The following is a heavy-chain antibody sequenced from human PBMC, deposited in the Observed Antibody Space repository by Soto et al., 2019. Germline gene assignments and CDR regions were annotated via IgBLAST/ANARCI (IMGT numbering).Heavy chain of an antibody. CDR1: GFTFSSYA. D-gene: IGHD2-2*01. V-gene: IGHV3-23*01. Sequence: GGSLRLSCAASGFTFSSYAMSWVRRAPGKGLEWVSAISGSGGSTYYADSVKGRFTISRDNSKNTLYLQMNSLRAEDTAVYYCAKDQAMSRYCSSTSCLGIDYWGQGTLVTVSS. CDR2: ISGSGGST. CDR3: AKDQAMSRYCSSTSCLGIDY. J-gene: IGHJ4*02.